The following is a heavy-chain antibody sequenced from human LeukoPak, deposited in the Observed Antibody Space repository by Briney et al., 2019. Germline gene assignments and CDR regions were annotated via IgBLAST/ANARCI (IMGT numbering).Heavy chain of an antibody. CDR2: IWYDGSNK. CDR1: GFTFSSYG. V-gene: IGHV3-33*03. J-gene: IGHJ6*02. Sequence: GGSLRLSCAAPGFTFSSYGMHWVRQAPGKGLEWVAVIWYDGSNKYYADSVKGRFTISRDNAKNTLYLQMNSLRAEDTAVYYCAXGSYXXSLXGMDVWGQGTTVTVSS. CDR3: AXGSYXXSLXGMDV. D-gene: IGHD6-6*01.